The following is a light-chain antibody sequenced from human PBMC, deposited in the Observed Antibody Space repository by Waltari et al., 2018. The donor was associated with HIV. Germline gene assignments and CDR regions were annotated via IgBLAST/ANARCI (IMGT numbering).Light chain of an antibody. J-gene: IGKJ5*01. CDR2: DAS. CDR1: QDITST. CDR3: QQFNSYPVT. Sequence: AIQMTPSPSSLSASVGDRVTITCRASQDITSTLAWYQHKPGKAPKLLIFDASNLQRGVPSRFSGSGSGTDFTLTISSLQPEDSAAYYCQQFNSYPVTFGQGTRLEIK. V-gene: IGKV1-13*02.